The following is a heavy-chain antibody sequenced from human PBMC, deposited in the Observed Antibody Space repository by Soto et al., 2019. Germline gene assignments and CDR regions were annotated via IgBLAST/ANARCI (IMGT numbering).Heavy chain of an antibody. CDR1: GGSISSYY. Sequence: QVQLQESGPGLVKPSETLSLSCTVSGGSISSYYWSWFRQSPGKRMEWIGYVHHSWGSSYNPSLQSGRVISLDTSKSQLSPEVTSVTATDTAVYYCARQGFGPLHGLVDVWGQGTTVTVSS. V-gene: IGHV4-59*08. CDR3: ARQGFGPLHGLVDV. J-gene: IGHJ6*02. CDR2: VHHSWGS. D-gene: IGHD3-10*01.